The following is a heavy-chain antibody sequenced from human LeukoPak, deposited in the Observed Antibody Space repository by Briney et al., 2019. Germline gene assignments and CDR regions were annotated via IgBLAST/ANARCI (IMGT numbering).Heavy chain of an antibody. CDR3: ARGFILVRGAFDI. V-gene: IGHV3-48*01. CDR1: GFTFSNYW. Sequence: GGSLRLSSAASGFTFSNYWMSWVRQAPGKGLEWVSYISSSSSTIYYADSVKGRFTISRDNAKNSLYLQMNSLRAEDTAVYYCARGFILVRGAFDIWGQGTMVTVSS. CDR2: ISSSSSTI. D-gene: IGHD3-10*01. J-gene: IGHJ3*02.